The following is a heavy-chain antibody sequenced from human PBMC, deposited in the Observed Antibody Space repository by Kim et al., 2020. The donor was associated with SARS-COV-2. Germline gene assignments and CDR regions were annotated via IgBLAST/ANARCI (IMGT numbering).Heavy chain of an antibody. CDR1: GFTFSSYA. CDR2: ISYDGSNK. J-gene: IGHJ6*02. D-gene: IGHD5-18*01. Sequence: GGSLRLSCAASGFTFSSYAMHWVRQAPGKGLEWVAVISYDGSNKYYADSVKGRFTISRDNSKNTLYLQMNSLRAEDTAVYYCARDRGSTAVEIQLWLRHYYYYYYGMDVWGQGTTVTVSS. CDR3: ARDRGSTAVEIQLWLRHYYYYYYGMDV. V-gene: IGHV3-30*04.